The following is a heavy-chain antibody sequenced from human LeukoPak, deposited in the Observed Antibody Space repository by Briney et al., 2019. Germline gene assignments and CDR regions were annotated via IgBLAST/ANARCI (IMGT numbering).Heavy chain of an antibody. D-gene: IGHD4-23*01. J-gene: IGHJ5*02. CDR2: IYSTGRS. Sequence: SETLSLTCTVSGGSISNYFWSWVRQPAGKGLEWIGRIYSTGRSDYNPSLKSRITMSVDTSKNKFSLKLSSVTAADTAVYYCARGGKGGGKRRYNWFDPWGQGTLVTVSS. CDR3: ARGGKGGGKRRYNWFDP. V-gene: IGHV4-4*07. CDR1: GGSISNYF.